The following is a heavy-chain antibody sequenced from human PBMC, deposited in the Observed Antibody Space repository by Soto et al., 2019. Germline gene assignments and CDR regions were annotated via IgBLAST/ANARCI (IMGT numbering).Heavy chain of an antibody. CDR1: GFTFSSYG. CDR3: AREALGVYDY. Sequence: QVQLVESGGGVVQPGRSLRLSCAASGFTFSSYGMHWVRQAPGKGLEWVAVIWYDGSNKYYADSVKGRFTISRDNSKNALYLQMNGLRAEDAAVYYCAREALGVYDYWGQGTLVTVSS. D-gene: IGHD2-8*01. J-gene: IGHJ4*02. CDR2: IWYDGSNK. V-gene: IGHV3-33*01.